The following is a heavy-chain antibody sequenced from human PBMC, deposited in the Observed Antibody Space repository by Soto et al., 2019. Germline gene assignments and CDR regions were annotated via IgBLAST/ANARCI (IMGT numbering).Heavy chain of an antibody. CDR3: AAGRDYDFWSGYLGNWFDP. J-gene: IGHJ5*02. CDR1: GFTFTSSA. D-gene: IGHD3-3*01. V-gene: IGHV1-58*01. Sequence: GKVSCKASGFTFTSSAVQWVRQARGQRLEWIGWIVVGSGNTNYAQKFQERVTITRDMSTSTAYMELSSLRSEDTAVYYCAAGRDYDFWSGYLGNWFDPWGQGTLVTVSS. CDR2: IVVGSGNT.